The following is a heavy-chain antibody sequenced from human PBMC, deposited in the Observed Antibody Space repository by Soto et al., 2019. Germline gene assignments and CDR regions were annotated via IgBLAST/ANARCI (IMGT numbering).Heavy chain of an antibody. J-gene: IGHJ4*02. Sequence: SPTLSLTCAISGDSVSSNSAAWNWIRQSPSRGLEWLGRTYYRSKWYNDYAVSVKSRITINPDTSKNQFSLQLNSVTPEDTAVYYCASSPYSSLGAMLRYWGQGTLVTVSS. CDR2: TYYRSKWYN. V-gene: IGHV6-1*01. CDR1: GDSVSSNSAA. D-gene: IGHD3-16*01. CDR3: ASSPYSSLGAMLRY.